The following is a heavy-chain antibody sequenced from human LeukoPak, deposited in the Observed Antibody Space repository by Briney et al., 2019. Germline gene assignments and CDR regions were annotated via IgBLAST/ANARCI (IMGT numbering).Heavy chain of an antibody. D-gene: IGHD3-10*01. CDR3: ARRTMVRGVIITIPRRHWFDP. J-gene: IGHJ5*02. V-gene: IGHV4-34*01. CDR1: GGSFSGYY. Sequence: SETLSLTCAVYGGSFSGYYWSWIRQPPGKGLEWIGEINHSGSTNYNPSLKSRVTISVDTSKNQFSLKLSSVTAADTAVYYCARRTMVRGVIITIPRRHWFDPWGQGTLVAVSS. CDR2: INHSGST.